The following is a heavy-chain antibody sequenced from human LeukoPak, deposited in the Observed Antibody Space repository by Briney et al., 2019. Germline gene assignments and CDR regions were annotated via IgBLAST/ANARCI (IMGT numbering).Heavy chain of an antibody. CDR1: GFTSSSYS. Sequence: GGSLRLSCAASGFTSSSYSMNWVRQAPGKGLEWVSSISSSSSYIYYADSVKGRFTISRDNAKNSLYLQMNSLRAEDTAVYYCARVDIVAGPAFDIWGQGTMVTVSS. D-gene: IGHD2-21*01. J-gene: IGHJ3*02. CDR2: ISSSSSYI. CDR3: ARVDIVAGPAFDI. V-gene: IGHV3-21*01.